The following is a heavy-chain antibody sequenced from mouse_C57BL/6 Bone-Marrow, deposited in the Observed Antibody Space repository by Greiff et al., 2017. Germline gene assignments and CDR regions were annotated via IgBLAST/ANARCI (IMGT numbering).Heavy chain of an antibody. J-gene: IGHJ1*03. Sequence: EVKVEESGGGLVQPGGSLSLSCAASGFTFTDYYMSWVRQPPGKALEWLGFIRNKANGYTTEYSASVKGRFTISRDNSQSILYLQMNALRAEDSATYYCARYGADYYGSRNWYFDVWGTGTTVTVSS. V-gene: IGHV7-3*01. CDR2: IRNKANGYTT. CDR1: GFTFTDYY. CDR3: ARYGADYYGSRNWYFDV. D-gene: IGHD1-1*01.